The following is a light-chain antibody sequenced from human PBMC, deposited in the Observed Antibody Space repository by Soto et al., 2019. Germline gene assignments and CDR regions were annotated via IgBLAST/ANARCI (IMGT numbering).Light chain of an antibody. Sequence: EIQMTQSPSTLSASVGDRVSITCRASQSISRQLAWYQQKPGQAPNLLIYQASNLETGVPSRFTGSGSGTEFTLTISSLQPDGLATYYCLQYQSYWTFGQGTKVEVK. CDR2: QAS. CDR3: LQYQSYWT. V-gene: IGKV1-5*03. J-gene: IGKJ1*01. CDR1: QSISRQ.